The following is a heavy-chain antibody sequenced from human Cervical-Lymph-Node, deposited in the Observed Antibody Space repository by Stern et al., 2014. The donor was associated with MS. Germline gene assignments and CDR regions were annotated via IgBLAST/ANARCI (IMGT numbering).Heavy chain of an antibody. CDR1: GFTFSSYA. CDR2: ISGRGGRK. J-gene: IGHJ4*02. V-gene: IGHV3-23*01. CDR3: AKSTVTSLSDY. Sequence: TASGFTFSSYAMSWVRQAPGKGLEWASAISGRGGRKYYADSVKCRFTISRDNSKNTLYLQMNSLRAEDTAVYCCAKSTVTSLSDYWGQGTLVTVSS. D-gene: IGHD4-17*01.